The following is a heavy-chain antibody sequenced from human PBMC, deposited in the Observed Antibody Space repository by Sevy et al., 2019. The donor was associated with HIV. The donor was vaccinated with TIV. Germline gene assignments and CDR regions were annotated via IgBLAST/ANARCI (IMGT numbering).Heavy chain of an antibody. Sequence: GGSLRLSCAASGFSFSSYAMSWIRQAPGKGLEWVSSISSSSIKIYYGDSAKGRFTISRDNAQKSVHLQMDSLRAEDTAVYYCARYDFWSGSSASTNLFDYWGQGTLVTVSS. CDR1: GFSFSSYA. CDR2: ISSSSIKI. J-gene: IGHJ4*02. D-gene: IGHD3-3*01. V-gene: IGHV3-21*01. CDR3: ARYDFWSGSSASTNLFDY.